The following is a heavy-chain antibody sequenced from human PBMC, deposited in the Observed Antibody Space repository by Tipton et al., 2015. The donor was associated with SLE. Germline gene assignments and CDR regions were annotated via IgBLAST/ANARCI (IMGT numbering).Heavy chain of an antibody. D-gene: IGHD4-17*01. J-gene: IGHJ5*02. CDR3: ARGTTYGDSYNWFDP. Sequence: LRLSCAVYGGSVSGYYWSWIRQPPGKGLEWIGEINHSGSTNYNPSLKSRVTISVDTSKNQFSLKLSSVTAADTAVYYCARGTTYGDSYNWFDPWGQGTLVTVSS. CDR1: GGSVSGYY. V-gene: IGHV4-34*01. CDR2: INHSGST.